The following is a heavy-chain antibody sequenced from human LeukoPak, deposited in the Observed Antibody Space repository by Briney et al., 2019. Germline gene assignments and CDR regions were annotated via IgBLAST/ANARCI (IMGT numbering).Heavy chain of an antibody. V-gene: IGHV3-9*01. CDR2: IDWNSGAI. Sequence: GGSLRLSCAASGFTLDDYGIHWVRQAPGKGLEWVSGIDWNSGAIGYADSVKGRFTISRDNAKNYLYLQMNSLRAEDTALYYCVKDRGANLYGSGAFEYWGQGALVTVSS. D-gene: IGHD3-10*01. J-gene: IGHJ4*02. CDR1: GFTLDDYG. CDR3: VKDRGANLYGSGAFEY.